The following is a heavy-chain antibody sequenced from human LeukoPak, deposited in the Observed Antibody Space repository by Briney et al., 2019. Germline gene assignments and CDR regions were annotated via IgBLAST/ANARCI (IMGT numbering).Heavy chain of an antibody. CDR2: IYHSGSS. Sequence: SQTLCLTCAVSGGSISSGGYSWIWIGQPPGKGLEWVGYIYHSGSSYYNPSLKSRVTISVDRSKNQFSLKLSSVTAADTAVYYCATYYYGSGSSQGPYWGQGTLVTVSS. V-gene: IGHV4-30-2*01. CDR1: GGSISSGGYS. D-gene: IGHD3-10*01. CDR3: ATYYYGSGSSQGPY. J-gene: IGHJ4*02.